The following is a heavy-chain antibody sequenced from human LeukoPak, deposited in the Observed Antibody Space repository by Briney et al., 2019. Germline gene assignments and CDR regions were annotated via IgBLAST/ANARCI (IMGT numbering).Heavy chain of an antibody. Sequence: PSETLSLTCAVYGGSFSGYYWSWIRQPPGKGLEWIGEINHSGSTNYNPSLKGRVTISVDTSKNQFSLKLSSVTAADTAVYYCARSTGFGYDFWSGPLYYFDYWGQGTLVTVSS. D-gene: IGHD3-3*01. V-gene: IGHV4-34*01. CDR3: ARSTGFGYDFWSGPLYYFDY. CDR1: GGSFSGYY. CDR2: INHSGST. J-gene: IGHJ4*02.